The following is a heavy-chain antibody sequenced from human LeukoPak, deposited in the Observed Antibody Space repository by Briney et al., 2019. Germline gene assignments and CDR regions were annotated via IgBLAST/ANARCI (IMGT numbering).Heavy chain of an antibody. V-gene: IGHV4-59*01. CDR3: AGETITYYYDSSGYSRMDV. D-gene: IGHD3-22*01. CDR2: IYYTGST. J-gene: IGHJ6*02. Sequence: SETLSLTCTVSGGSISSYYWSWIRQPPGKGLEWIGYIYYTGSTNYNPSLKSRVTISVDTSKNQFSLKLSSVTAADTAVYYCAGETITYYYDSSGYSRMDVWGQGTTVTVSS. CDR1: GGSISSYY.